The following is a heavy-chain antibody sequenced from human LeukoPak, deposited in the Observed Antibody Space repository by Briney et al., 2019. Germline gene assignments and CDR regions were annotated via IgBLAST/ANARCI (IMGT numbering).Heavy chain of an antibody. Sequence: GGSLRLSCEASGFTFRSYSMNWVRQAPGKGLEGVSSISSSSSSYIYYADSVKGRFTISRDNAKNSLYLQMNSLRAEDTAVYYCARREVGYCSSTSCPALDYYYYYMDVWGKGTTVTVSS. J-gene: IGHJ6*03. V-gene: IGHV3-21*01. CDR2: ISSSSSSYI. CDR3: ARREVGYCSSTSCPALDYYYYYMDV. CDR1: GFTFRSYS. D-gene: IGHD2-2*01.